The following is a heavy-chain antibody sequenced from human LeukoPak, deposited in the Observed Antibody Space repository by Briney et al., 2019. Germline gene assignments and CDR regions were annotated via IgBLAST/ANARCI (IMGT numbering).Heavy chain of an antibody. J-gene: IGHJ4*02. Sequence: SETLSLTCAVYGGSFSGYYWSWIRQPPGKGLEWIGEINHSGSTNYKPSLKSRVTISVDTSKNQFSLKLSSVTAADTAVYYCARGKWELLRYLDYWGQGTLVTVSS. V-gene: IGHV4-34*01. D-gene: IGHD1-26*01. CDR2: INHSGST. CDR1: GGSFSGYY. CDR3: ARGKWELLRYLDY.